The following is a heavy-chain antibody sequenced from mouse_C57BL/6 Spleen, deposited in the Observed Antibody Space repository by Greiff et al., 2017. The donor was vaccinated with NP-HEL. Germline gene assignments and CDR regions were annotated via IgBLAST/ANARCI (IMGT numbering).Heavy chain of an antibody. Sequence: QVQLQQPGPELVKPGASVKISCKASGYAFSSSWMNWVKQRPGKGLEWIGRIYPGDGDTNYNGKFKGKATLTADKSSSTAYMQLSSLTSEDSAVYFWASQDGSSGYVWFAYWGQGTLVTVSA. CDR3: ASQDGSSGYVWFAY. J-gene: IGHJ3*01. D-gene: IGHD3-2*02. V-gene: IGHV1-82*01. CDR2: IYPGDGDT. CDR1: GYAFSSSW.